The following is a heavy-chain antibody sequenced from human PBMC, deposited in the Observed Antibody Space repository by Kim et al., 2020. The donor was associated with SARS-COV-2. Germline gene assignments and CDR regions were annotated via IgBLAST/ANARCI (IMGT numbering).Heavy chain of an antibody. V-gene: IGHV3-53*01. D-gene: IGHD3-10*01. J-gene: IGHJ4*02. Sequence: GGSLRLSCAASGFTVSSNYMSWVRQAPGKGLEWVSVIYSGGSTYYADSVKGRFTISRDNSKNTLYLQMNSLRAEDTAVYYCARDWVHRDWAGHYGSEIWGQGTLVTVSS. CDR3: ARDWVHRDWAGHYGSEI. CDR1: GFTVSSNY. CDR2: IYSGGST.